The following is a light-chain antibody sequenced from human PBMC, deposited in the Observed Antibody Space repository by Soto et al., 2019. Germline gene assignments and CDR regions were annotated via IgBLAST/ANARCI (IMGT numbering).Light chain of an antibody. CDR2: KAC. J-gene: IGKJ1*01. CDR1: QSISSW. V-gene: IGKV1-5*03. Sequence: DIQMTQSPSTLSASVGDRVTITCRASQSISSWLAWYQQKPGKAPQLLIYKACSLESGVPSRFSGSGSGTEFTLTISSLQPDDFATYYCQHYNSYPWTFGQGTKVEIK. CDR3: QHYNSYPWT.